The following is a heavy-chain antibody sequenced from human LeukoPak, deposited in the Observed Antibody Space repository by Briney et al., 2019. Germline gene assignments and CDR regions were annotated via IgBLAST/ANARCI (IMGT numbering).Heavy chain of an antibody. Sequence: PGGSLRLSCAASGFTFSSYAMSWVRQAPGKGLEWVSAISGSGSSTYYADSVKGRFTISRDNSKNTLYLQMNRLRAEDTAVYHCAKDRAIHLVPYYLVPDIWGQGTVVTVSS. J-gene: IGHJ3*02. V-gene: IGHV3-23*01. D-gene: IGHD5-18*01. CDR3: AKDRAIHLVPYYLVPDI. CDR1: GFTFSSYA. CDR2: ISGSGSST.